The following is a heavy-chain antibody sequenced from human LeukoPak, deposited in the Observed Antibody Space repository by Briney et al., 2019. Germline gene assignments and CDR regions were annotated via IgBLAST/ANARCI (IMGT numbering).Heavy chain of an antibody. D-gene: IGHD5-18*01. Sequence: ASVKVSCKAFGYRFIGYYIYWVRQAPGQGLEWMGWINPNSGGTNYAQKFQGRVTMTRDTSITTAYMELNSLRSDDTVVYFCAKVISGHSTPTLDYWGQGTLVTVSS. J-gene: IGHJ4*02. V-gene: IGHV1-2*02. CDR2: INPNSGGT. CDR3: AKVISGHSTPTLDY. CDR1: GYRFIGYY.